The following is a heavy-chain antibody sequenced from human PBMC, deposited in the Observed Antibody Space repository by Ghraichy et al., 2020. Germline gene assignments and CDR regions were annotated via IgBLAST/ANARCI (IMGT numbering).Heavy chain of an antibody. CDR3: AGGYCSGTRCYAGLEDFDS. CDR1: GFMFDAIA. Sequence: GGSLRLSCAASGFMFDAIAMHWVRQAAGKGLEWVSLISGADATTYYADAVRRRFTISSDNSKNSLYLQMSRLAAEHTAFYYYAGGYCSGTRCYAGLEDFDSGGRGPLVPVAS. J-gene: IGHJ4*02. CDR2: ISGADATT. D-gene: IGHD2-2*01. V-gene: IGHV3-43*02.